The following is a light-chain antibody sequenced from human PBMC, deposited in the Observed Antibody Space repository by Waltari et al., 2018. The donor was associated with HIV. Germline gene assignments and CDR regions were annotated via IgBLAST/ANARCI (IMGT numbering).Light chain of an antibody. CDR3: SPSVPGCAFV. J-gene: IGLJ3*02. CDR2: DGD. CDR1: TATSLDFTS. Sequence: QSALTQPASLSGSPRPTQTLSCTVATATSLDFTSVPWYPHSPNNTPHPRILDGDLRPSGVPFRFTGCQSDNTASLTISGLHFDAEGYYYCSPSVPGCAFVFGGGTTVTV. V-gene: IGLV2-14*01.